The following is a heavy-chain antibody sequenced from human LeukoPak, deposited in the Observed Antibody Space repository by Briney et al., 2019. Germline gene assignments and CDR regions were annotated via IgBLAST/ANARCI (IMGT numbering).Heavy chain of an antibody. CDR3: ARSSSGYSYGLGY. D-gene: IGHD5-18*01. CDR2: ISYDGSNK. CDR1: GFTFSSYA. J-gene: IGHJ4*02. Sequence: PGGSLRLSCAASGFTFSSYAMPWVRQAPGKGLEWVAVISYDGSNKYYADSVKGRFTISRDNSNNTLYLQMNSLGAEDTAVYYCARSSSGYSYGLGYWGQGTLVTVSS. V-gene: IGHV3-30*14.